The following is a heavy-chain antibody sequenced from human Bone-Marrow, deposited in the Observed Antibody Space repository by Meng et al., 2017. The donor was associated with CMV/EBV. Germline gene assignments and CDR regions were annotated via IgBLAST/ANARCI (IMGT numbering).Heavy chain of an antibody. CDR1: GGSISSGSYY. Sequence: LTCSVSGGSISSGSYYWTWIRQPPGKGLEWIGYIYHSGSTNYNPSLKSRVTISVDASRDQFSLRLSSVTAADTAVYYCARCTNYFDPWGQGTLVTVSS. V-gene: IGHV4-61*01. D-gene: IGHD4/OR15-4a*01. CDR3: ARCTNYFDP. J-gene: IGHJ5*02. CDR2: IYHSGST.